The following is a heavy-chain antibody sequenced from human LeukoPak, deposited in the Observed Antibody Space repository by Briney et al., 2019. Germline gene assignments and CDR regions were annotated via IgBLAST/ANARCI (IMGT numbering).Heavy chain of an antibody. J-gene: IGHJ6*03. V-gene: IGHV4-59*01. CDR3: ARGDGSSLNYYYYMDV. CDR2: IYYSGST. D-gene: IGHD2-15*01. Sequence: PSETLSLTCTVSGGSISSYYWSWIRQPPGKGLEWIGYIYYSGSTNYNPSLKSRVTISVDTSKNQFSLKLSSVTAADTAVYYCARGDGSSLNYYYYMDVWGQGTMVTVSS. CDR1: GGSISSYY.